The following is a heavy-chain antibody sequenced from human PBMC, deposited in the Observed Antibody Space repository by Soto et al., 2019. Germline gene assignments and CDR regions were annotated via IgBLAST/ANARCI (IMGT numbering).Heavy chain of an antibody. Sequence: ASVKVSCKASGYTFTSYAMHWVRQAPGQRLEWMGWINAGNGNTKYSQKFQGRVTITRDTSASTAYMELSSLRSEDTAVYYCAREAIYREKYCSGGSCPGDYYYYYGMDVWGQGTTVTVSS. CDR1: GYTFTSYA. CDR2: INAGNGNT. V-gene: IGHV1-3*01. J-gene: IGHJ6*02. CDR3: AREAIYREKYCSGGSCPGDYYYYYGMDV. D-gene: IGHD2-15*01.